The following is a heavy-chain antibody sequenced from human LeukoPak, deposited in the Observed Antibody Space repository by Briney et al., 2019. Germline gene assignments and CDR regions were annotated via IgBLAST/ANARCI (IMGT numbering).Heavy chain of an antibody. CDR3: ARDAGYFDY. CDR1: GYSISNHDY. V-gene: IGHV4-38-2*02. Sequence: SETLSLTCTVSGYSISNHDYWGWIRQPPGKGLEWIGSVYHSGSTYYNPSLKSRVTISVDTSKNQFSLKLSSVTAADTAVYYCARDAGYFDYWGQGTLVTVSS. J-gene: IGHJ4*02. CDR2: VYHSGST.